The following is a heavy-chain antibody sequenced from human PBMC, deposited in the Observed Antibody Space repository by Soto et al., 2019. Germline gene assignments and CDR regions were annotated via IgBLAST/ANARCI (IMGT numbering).Heavy chain of an antibody. D-gene: IGHD3-22*01. Sequence: SVKVSCKASGCTFSSYSMSWVRQAPGQGLEWMGRIIPILGIANYAQKFQGRVTITADKSTSTAYMELSSLRSEDAAVYYCARETQYYYDSSGYYYGFDYWGQ. J-gene: IGHJ4*01. V-gene: IGHV1-69*04. CDR1: GCTFSSYS. CDR3: ARETQYYYDSSGYYYGFDY. CDR2: IIPILGIA.